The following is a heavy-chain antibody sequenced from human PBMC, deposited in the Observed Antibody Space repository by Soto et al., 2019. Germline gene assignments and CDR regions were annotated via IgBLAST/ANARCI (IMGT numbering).Heavy chain of an antibody. CDR3: GRGPRNTMTTSALFG. Sequence: QVQLVESGGGVVQPGKSLTLSCAGSGFTFSNFAIHWVRQAPGKGLEWVAVISYLDGTNKYYADSVKGRFTNSRDNSKSTVYLQMNSLRPEDKAIYFCGRGPRNTMTTSALFGWGQGTLVTVSS. J-gene: IGHJ4*02. D-gene: IGHD4-17*01. V-gene: IGHV3-30*01. CDR2: ISYLDGTNK. CDR1: GFTFSNFA.